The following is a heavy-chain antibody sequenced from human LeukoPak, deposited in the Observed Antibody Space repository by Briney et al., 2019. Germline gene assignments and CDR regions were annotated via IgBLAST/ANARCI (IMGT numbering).Heavy chain of an antibody. CDR3: ARDGYSYGYKGGFDY. Sequence: GASVKVSCKASGYTFTNYGIHWVRQAPGQGLEWMGWISAYNGNTNSAQKLQGRVTMTTDTSTSTAYMELRSLRSDDTAVYYCARDGYSYGYKGGFDYWGQGTLVTVSS. CDR2: ISAYNGNT. V-gene: IGHV1-18*01. J-gene: IGHJ4*02. CDR1: GYTFTNYG. D-gene: IGHD5-18*01.